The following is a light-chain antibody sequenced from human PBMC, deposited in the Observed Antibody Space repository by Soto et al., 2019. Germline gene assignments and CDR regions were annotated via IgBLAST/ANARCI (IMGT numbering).Light chain of an antibody. J-gene: IGLJ3*02. CDR1: SSDIGDYNF. CDR2: AVS. CDR3: SSYTTSNTWV. Sequence: QSALTQPASVSGSPGGSITISCTGTSSDIGDYNFVSWYQQHPGEAPKVMIYAVSNRPSGVSNRFSGSKSGNTASLTISGLQTEDEADYYCSSYTTSNTWVFGGGTKLTVL. V-gene: IGLV2-14*01.